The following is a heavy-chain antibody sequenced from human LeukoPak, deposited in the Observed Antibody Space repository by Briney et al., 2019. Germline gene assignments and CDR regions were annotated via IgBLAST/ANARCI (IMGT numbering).Heavy chain of an antibody. CDR1: GFTFSSYG. CDR2: ISYDGSNK. CDR3: AKRPKGYCSGGSCYRGYFDY. J-gene: IGHJ4*02. V-gene: IGHV3-30*18. Sequence: PGKSLRLSCAASGFTFSSYGMHWVRQAPGKGLEWVAVISYDGSNKYYADSVKGRFTISRDNSKNTLYLQMNSLRAEDTAVYYCAKRPKGYCSGGSCYRGYFDYWAREPWSPSPQ. D-gene: IGHD2-15*01.